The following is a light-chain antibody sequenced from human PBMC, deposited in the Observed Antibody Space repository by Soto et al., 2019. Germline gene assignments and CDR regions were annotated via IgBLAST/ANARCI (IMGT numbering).Light chain of an antibody. CDR3: GSYTTSSTYV. CDR1: SSGIGTYNY. Sequence: QSALTQPASVSGSLGQSITISCTGSSSGIGTYNYVSWYQHHPGKAPKLVIYGVTNRPSGFSDRFSGSKSVNTASLTISGLQAEDEADYYCGSYTTSSTYVFGSGTKVTVL. V-gene: IGLV2-14*01. J-gene: IGLJ1*01. CDR2: GVT.